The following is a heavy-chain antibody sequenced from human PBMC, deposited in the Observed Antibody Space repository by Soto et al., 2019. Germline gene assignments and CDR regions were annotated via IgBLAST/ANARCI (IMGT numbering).Heavy chain of an antibody. J-gene: IGHJ3*02. Sequence: EVQLVEPGGGLVKPGGSLRLSCAASGFTFSSYSMNWVRQAPGKGLEWVSSISSSSSYIYYADSVKGRFTISRDNAKNSLYLQMNSLRAEDTAGYYCARVKGYCSSTSCYGAFDIWGQGTMVTVSS. D-gene: IGHD2-2*01. CDR1: GFTFSSYS. CDR2: ISSSSSYI. CDR3: ARVKGYCSSTSCYGAFDI. V-gene: IGHV3-21*01.